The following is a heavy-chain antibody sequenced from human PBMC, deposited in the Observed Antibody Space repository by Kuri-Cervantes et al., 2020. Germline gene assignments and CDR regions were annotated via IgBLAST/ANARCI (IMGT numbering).Heavy chain of an antibody. J-gene: IGHJ6*02. CDR2: IWYDGNDA. Sequence: GESLKISCAASGFTFNNYGMHWVRQAPGRGLEWVAVIWYDGNDAYYADSVKGRFTVSRDNSKNTLYLQMNSLRAEDTAVYYCAKDLLLWFGENGMGVWGQGTTVTVSS. CDR1: GFTFNNYG. CDR3: AKDLLLWFGENGMGV. V-gene: IGHV3-30*02. D-gene: IGHD3-10*01.